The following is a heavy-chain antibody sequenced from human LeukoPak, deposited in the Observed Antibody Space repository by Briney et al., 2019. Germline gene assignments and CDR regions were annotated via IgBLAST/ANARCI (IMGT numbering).Heavy chain of an antibody. V-gene: IGHV4-39*01. CDR1: GGSISSSSYY. J-gene: IGHJ4*02. CDR3: ARHPPPTGTSFDY. Sequence: SESLSLTCTVSGGSISSSSYYWGWIRQPPGKGLEWIGSIYYSGSTYYNPSLKSRVTISVDTSKNQFSLKLSSVTAADTAVYYCARHPPPTGTSFDYWGQGTLVTVSS. D-gene: IGHD1-1*01. CDR2: IYYSGST.